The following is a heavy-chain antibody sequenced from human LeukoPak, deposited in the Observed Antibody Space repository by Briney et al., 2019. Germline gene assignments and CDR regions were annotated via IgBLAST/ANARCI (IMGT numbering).Heavy chain of an antibody. D-gene: IGHD6-6*01. CDR3: ANWIGSSSRDY. J-gene: IGHJ4*02. CDR2: INRDSDEI. V-gene: IGHV3-23*01. Sequence: PGESRTLSCAVSGFTFSTFAMTWVRQAPGKGLEWVSGINRDSDEIYYAESVRGRFTISRDKSNNALDLQLDSLRTEDTAVYYCANWIGSSSRDYWGQGTLVTVSS. CDR1: GFTFSTFA.